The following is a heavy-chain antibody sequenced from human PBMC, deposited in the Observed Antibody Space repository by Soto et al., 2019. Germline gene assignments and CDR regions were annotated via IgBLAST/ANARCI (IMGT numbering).Heavy chain of an antibody. CDR2: ISWNSGSI. CDR1: GFTFDDYA. V-gene: IGHV3-9*01. CDR3: AKGSLHYAFWCGYSESFDY. J-gene: IGHJ4*02. Sequence: EVQLVESGGGLVQPGRSLRLSCAASGFTFDDYAMHWVRQAPGKGLEWVSGISWNSGSIGYADSVKGRFTISRDNAKKSLYLQMNSLRADDTALYYCAKGSLHYAFWCGYSESFDYWGQGTLVTVSS. D-gene: IGHD3-3*01.